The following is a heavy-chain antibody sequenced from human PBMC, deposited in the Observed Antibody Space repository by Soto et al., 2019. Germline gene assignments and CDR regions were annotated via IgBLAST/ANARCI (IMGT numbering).Heavy chain of an antibody. D-gene: IGHD5-18*01. CDR3: AADKGDSHGYGTY. J-gene: IGHJ4*02. V-gene: IGHV1-3*01. Sequence: ASLKVYWAASGYTFTSYAMHWVLKDPGQRREWMGWINAGNGNTKYSQKFQGRVTITRDTSASTAYMELSSLRSEDTAVYYCAADKGDSHGYGTYRGQGTLVTGSS. CDR1: GYTFTSYA. CDR2: INAGNGNT.